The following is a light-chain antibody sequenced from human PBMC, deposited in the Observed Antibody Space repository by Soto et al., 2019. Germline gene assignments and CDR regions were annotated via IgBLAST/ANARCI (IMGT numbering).Light chain of an antibody. CDR3: QQRSNWPPIT. CDR2: DAS. V-gene: IGKV3-11*01. J-gene: IGKJ5*01. CDR1: HSLSSSY. Sequence: EIVLTQSPVTLSFALGEIATLSWSSSHSLSSSYLAWYQQRPGQAPRLLIYDASHRAAGIPARFSGSGFGTDFTLTISSLEPEDAAVYYCQQRSNWPPITFGQGTRLEIK.